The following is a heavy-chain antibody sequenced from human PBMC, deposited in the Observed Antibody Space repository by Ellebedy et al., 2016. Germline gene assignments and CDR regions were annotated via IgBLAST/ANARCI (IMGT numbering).Heavy chain of an antibody. CDR1: GFTFSDYY. V-gene: IGHV3-11*01. CDR3: ASCIAAAPLEVWYFDL. D-gene: IGHD6-13*01. J-gene: IGHJ2*01. Sequence: GESLKISCAASGFTFSDYYMSWIRQAPGKGLEWVSYISSSGSTIYYADSVKGRFTISRDNAKNSLYLQMNSLRAEDTAVYYCASCIAAAPLEVWYFDLWGRGTLVTVSS. CDR2: ISSSGSTI.